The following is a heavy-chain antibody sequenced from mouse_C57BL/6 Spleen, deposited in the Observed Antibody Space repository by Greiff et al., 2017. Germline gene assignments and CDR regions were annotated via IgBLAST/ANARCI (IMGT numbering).Heavy chain of an antibody. CDR3: ARYYYGSSPYYFDY. V-gene: IGHV1-78*01. D-gene: IGHD1-1*01. CDR1: GYTFTDHT. CDR2: IYPRDGST. Sequence: QVQLQQSDAELVKPGASVKISCKVSGYTFTDHTIHWMKQRPEQGLEWIGDIYPRDGSTKYNEKFKGKATLTADKSSSTAYMQLNILKSEDSAVYFCARYYYGSSPYYFDYWGQGTTLTVSS. J-gene: IGHJ2*01.